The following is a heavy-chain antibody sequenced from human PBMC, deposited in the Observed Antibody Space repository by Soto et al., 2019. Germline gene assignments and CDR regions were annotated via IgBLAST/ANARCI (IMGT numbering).Heavy chain of an antibody. CDR3: ARLYCGGDCYSGFSWFDP. J-gene: IGHJ5*02. D-gene: IGHD2-21*02. Sequence: QVQLQESGPGLVKPSQTLSLTCTVSGGSISSGGYYWSWIRQHPGKGLEWIGYIYYSGSTYYNPSLKSRVTISVDTSKNQFSLKLSSVTAADTAVYYCARLYCGGDCYSGFSWFDPCGQGTLVTVSS. CDR2: IYYSGST. V-gene: IGHV4-31*03. CDR1: GGSISSGGYY.